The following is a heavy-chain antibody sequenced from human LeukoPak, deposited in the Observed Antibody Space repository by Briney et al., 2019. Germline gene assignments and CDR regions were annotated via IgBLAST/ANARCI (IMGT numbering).Heavy chain of an antibody. D-gene: IGHD3-10*01. CDR1: GGSVSSGSYY. V-gene: IGHV4-61*01. CDR3: ARAAATMADAFDI. Sequence: SETLSLTCTVSGGSVSSGSYYWSWIRQPPGKVLEWIGYIYYSGSTNYNPSLKSRVTISVDTSKNQFSLKLSSVTAADTAVYYCARAAATMADAFDIWGQGTMVTVSS. CDR2: IYYSGST. J-gene: IGHJ3*02.